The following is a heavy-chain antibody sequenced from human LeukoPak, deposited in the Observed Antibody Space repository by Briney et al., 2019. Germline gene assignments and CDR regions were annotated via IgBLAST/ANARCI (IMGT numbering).Heavy chain of an antibody. V-gene: IGHV3-30*18. J-gene: IGHJ5*02. Sequence: GRALRLSCAASVFTFISYVMHWGRQAPWKGREWVSVISYDGSNKYYTDSLKGPGTISRDNSKNPLYLQMNSLRAEDTALYYCAQVDSSGYYSSWFDPWGQGPLVRVFS. CDR1: VFTFISYV. CDR3: AQVDSSGYYSSWFDP. CDR2: ISYDGSNK. D-gene: IGHD3-22*01.